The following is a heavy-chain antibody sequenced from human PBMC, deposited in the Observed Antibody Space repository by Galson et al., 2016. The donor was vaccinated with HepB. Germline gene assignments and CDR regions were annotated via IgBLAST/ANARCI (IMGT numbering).Heavy chain of an antibody. D-gene: IGHD3-3*01. J-gene: IGHJ5*02. CDR2: IKQDGSEK. V-gene: IGHV3-7*01. CDR3: ARGWDDFWSAGRLDP. CDR1: GFTFNSYW. Sequence: SLRLSCAASGFTFNSYWMSWVRRAPGKGLEWVANIKQDGSEKYYVDSVKGRFTISRDNARNSLYLQMNSLRAEDTAVYYCARGWDDFWSAGRLDPGGQGTLVTVSS.